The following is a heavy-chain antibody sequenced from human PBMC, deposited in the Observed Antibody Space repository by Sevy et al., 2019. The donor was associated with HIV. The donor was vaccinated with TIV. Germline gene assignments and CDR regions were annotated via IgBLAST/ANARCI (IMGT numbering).Heavy chain of an antibody. D-gene: IGHD6-13*01. CDR3: ARRIVAAGGGGWFDP. Sequence: SETLSLTCTVSGGSINSGDYYWSWIRQPPGKGLEWIGYIYYSGSTYYNPSLKSRVTISVDTSKNQFSLKLTSVTAADTAVYYCARRIVAAGGGGWFDPWGQGTLVTVSS. CDR1: GGSINSGDYY. J-gene: IGHJ5*02. CDR2: IYYSGST. V-gene: IGHV4-30-4*01.